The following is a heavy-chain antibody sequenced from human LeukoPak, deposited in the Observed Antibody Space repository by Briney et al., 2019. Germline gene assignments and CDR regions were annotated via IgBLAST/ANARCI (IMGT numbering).Heavy chain of an antibody. CDR1: GGSISDYF. D-gene: IGHD2-21*01. CDR2: IYSSGST. V-gene: IGHV4-4*07. J-gene: IGHJ4*02. CDR3: AGGPYCGDDCYFDS. Sequence: SETLSLPCTVSGGSISDYFWRWIRQPAGKGLEWIGRIYSSGSTLYNPSLKSRVTMSVDTFKNQFSLRLTSVTAADTAVYYCAGGPYCGDDCYFDSWGRGALFTVSS.